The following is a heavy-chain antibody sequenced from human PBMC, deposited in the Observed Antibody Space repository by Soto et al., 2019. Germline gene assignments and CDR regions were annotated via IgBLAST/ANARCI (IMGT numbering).Heavy chain of an antibody. Sequence: PSETLSLTCTVSGGSISSGGYYWSWIRQHPGKGLEWIGYIYYSGSTYYNPSLKSRVTISVDTSKNQFSLKLSSVTAADTAVYYCARVGFNYYGVSARFDYWGQGTLVTVSS. D-gene: IGHD3-10*01. V-gene: IGHV4-31*03. J-gene: IGHJ4*02. CDR2: IYYSGST. CDR3: ARVGFNYYGVSARFDY. CDR1: GGSISSGGYY.